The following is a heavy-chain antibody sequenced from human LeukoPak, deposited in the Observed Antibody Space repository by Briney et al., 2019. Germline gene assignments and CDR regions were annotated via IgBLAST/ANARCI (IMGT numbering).Heavy chain of an antibody. V-gene: IGHV4-39*01. D-gene: IGHD1-26*01. CDR3: ARHEYSGSYYGLSWFDP. Sequence: SETLSLTCTVSGGSISSSGYYWGWIRQPPGKGLEWIASTYYSGSTYYNPSPKSRVTISVDTSKNQLSLKLSSLTSADTAVYYCARHEYSGSYYGLSWFDPWGQGTLVTVSS. CDR1: GGSISSSGYY. CDR2: TYYSGST. J-gene: IGHJ5*02.